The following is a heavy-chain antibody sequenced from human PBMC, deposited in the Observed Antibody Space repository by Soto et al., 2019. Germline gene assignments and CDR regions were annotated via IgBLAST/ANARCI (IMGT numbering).Heavy chain of an antibody. CDR2: ISGSGGAT. V-gene: IGHV3-23*01. D-gene: IGHD3-3*01. CDR1: GFTFTSFA. J-gene: IGHJ4*02. Sequence: EVQLLESGGGMVRPGGSLRLSCAASGFTFTSFAVSWVRQAPGKGLEWVSAISGSGGATYYADSVKGRFTVSRDNSRNTVYLQVDSLRVEDTAVHHCAIGEWLSTSYFNFWGKGTLVTVSS. CDR3: AIGEWLSTSYFNF.